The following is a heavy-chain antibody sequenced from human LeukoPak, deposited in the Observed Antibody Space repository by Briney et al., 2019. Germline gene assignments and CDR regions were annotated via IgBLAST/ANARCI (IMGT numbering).Heavy chain of an antibody. J-gene: IGHJ4*02. Sequence: GGSLRLSCAASGFAFSSYSMNWVRPAPGKGLEWVSYISSSSSTIYYADSVKGRFTISRDNSKNTLYLQMNSLRAEDTAVYYCARGGGYYYGSGSLYYFDYWGQGTLVTVSS. V-gene: IGHV3-48*01. D-gene: IGHD3-10*01. CDR3: ARGGGYYYGSGSLYYFDY. CDR1: GFAFSSYS. CDR2: ISSSSSTI.